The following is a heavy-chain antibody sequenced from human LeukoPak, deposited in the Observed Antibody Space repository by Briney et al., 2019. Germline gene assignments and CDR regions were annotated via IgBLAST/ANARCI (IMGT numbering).Heavy chain of an antibody. D-gene: IGHD3-22*01. CDR3: ASTRFYYSTKQIDAFDI. Sequence: ASVKVSCTASGGTFSSYAISWVRRAPGQGLEWMGGIIPIFGTANYAQKFQGRVTITADESTSTAYMELSSLRSEDTAVYYCASTRFYYSTKQIDAFDIWGQGTMVTVSS. CDR1: GGTFSSYA. J-gene: IGHJ3*02. V-gene: IGHV1-69*13. CDR2: IIPIFGTA.